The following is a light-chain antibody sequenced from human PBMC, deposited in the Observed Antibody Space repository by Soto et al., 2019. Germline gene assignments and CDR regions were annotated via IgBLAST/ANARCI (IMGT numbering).Light chain of an antibody. CDR2: SAS. J-gene: IGKJ5*01. CDR3: QQHTDWPPIT. V-gene: IGKV3-15*01. CDR1: QSVNTK. Sequence: EIVMTQSPATLSVSPGEIATLSVRASQSVNTKLAWYQQKPGQPPRLLIYSASTRATGVPARFSGSGSGTDFILTISSLQSEDVAVYYCQQHTDWPPITFGQGTRLEIK.